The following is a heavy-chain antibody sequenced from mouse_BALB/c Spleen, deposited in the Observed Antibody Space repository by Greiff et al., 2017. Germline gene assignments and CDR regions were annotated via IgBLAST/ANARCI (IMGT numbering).Heavy chain of an antibody. CDR1: GFTFSDYY. V-gene: IGHV5-4*02. CDR2: ISDGGSYT. Sequence: EVQVVESGGGLVKPGGSLKLSCAASGFTFSDYYMYWVRQTPEKRLEWVATISDGGSYTYYPDSVKGRFTISRDNAKNNLYLQMSSLKSEDTAMYYCARDGDGYYDYFDYWGQGTTLTVSS. D-gene: IGHD2-3*01. CDR3: ARDGDGYYDYFDY. J-gene: IGHJ2*01.